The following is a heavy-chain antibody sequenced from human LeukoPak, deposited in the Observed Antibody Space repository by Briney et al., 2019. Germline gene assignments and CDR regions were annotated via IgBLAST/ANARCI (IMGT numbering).Heavy chain of an antibody. Sequence: PGGSLRLSCAASGFTFSSSAMSWVRQAPGKGLEWVSAIGSSGVSTYYADSVKGRFTISKDNAKNTVYLQMNSLRAEDTAVYYCVSFYETYWGRGTLVTVSS. J-gene: IGHJ4*02. CDR1: GFTFSSSA. D-gene: IGHD2-2*01. V-gene: IGHV3-23*01. CDR2: IGSSGVST. CDR3: VSFYETY.